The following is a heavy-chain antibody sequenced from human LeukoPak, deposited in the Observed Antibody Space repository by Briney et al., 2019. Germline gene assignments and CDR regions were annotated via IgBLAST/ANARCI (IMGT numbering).Heavy chain of an antibody. CDR1: GGSFSGYY. V-gene: IGHV4-34*01. J-gene: IGHJ4*02. CDR3: AGFGSY. CDR2: INRSGST. D-gene: IGHD3-10*01. Sequence: SETLSLTCAVYGGSFSGYYWSWIRRPPGKGLEWIGEINRSGSTNYNPSLKSRVTISVDTSKSQFSLKLTSVTAADTAVYYCAGFGSYWGQGTLVTVSS.